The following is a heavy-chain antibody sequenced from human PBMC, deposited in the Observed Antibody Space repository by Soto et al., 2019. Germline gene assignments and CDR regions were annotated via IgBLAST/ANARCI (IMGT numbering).Heavy chain of an antibody. J-gene: IGHJ4*02. V-gene: IGHV3-23*01. CDR2: ISTTGGNT. CDR3: AKPSGGSYPESRVFDS. Sequence: GSLRLSCAASGFTFYSSAMSWVRQAPGKGLEWVSAISTTGGNTLYADSVKGRFTISRDNSKNTLYLQMNRLKAEDTAIYYCAKPSGGSYPESRVFDSGGQGTRVTVAS. D-gene: IGHD1-26*01. CDR1: GFTFYSSA.